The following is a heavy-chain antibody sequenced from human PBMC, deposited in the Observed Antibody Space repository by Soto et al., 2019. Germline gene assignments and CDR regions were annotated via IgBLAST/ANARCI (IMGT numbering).Heavy chain of an antibody. CDR2: SIPIFGTA. J-gene: IGHJ4*02. D-gene: IGHD6-19*01. CDR1: GGSFSSFA. CDR3: ARGDSSGWDFDY. Sequence: GASVKVSCKASGGSFSSFAISWVRQAPGQGLEWMGGSIPIFGTASYAQKFQGRVTITADESTSTAYMELSSLRSEDTAVYYCARGDSSGWDFDYWGQGTLVTVSS. V-gene: IGHV1-69*13.